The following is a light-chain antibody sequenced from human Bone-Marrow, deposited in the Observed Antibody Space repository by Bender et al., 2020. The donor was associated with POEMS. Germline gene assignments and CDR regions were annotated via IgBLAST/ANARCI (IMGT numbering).Light chain of an antibody. CDR2: EVT. CDR3: VSYMGSESWV. Sequence: LTQPPSVSVAPGKTARITCGGNNIGGKSVHWYQQHPGKAPQLIIYEVTKRPSGVSNRFSGSKSGNTASLTISGLQADDEGDFYCVSYMGSESWVFGGGTKLTVL. V-gene: IGLV2-23*02. J-gene: IGLJ3*02. CDR1: NIGGKS.